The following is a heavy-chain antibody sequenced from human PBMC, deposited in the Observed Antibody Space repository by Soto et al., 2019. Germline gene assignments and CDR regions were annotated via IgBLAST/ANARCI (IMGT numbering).Heavy chain of an antibody. Sequence: PVGSVRLSCASSVFTFSSYWMHWVRESPGKWLVWVSRINSDGSSTSYADSVKGRFTISRDNAKNTLYLQMNSLRAEDTAVYYCARRGGSSREGDFEYWGQGTLVTVSS. V-gene: IGHV3-74*01. CDR2: INSDGSST. J-gene: IGHJ4*02. D-gene: IGHD6-13*01. CDR3: ARRGGSSREGDFEY. CDR1: VFTFSSYW.